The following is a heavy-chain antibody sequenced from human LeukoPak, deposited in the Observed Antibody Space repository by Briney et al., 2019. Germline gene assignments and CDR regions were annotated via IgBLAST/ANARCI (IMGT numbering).Heavy chain of an antibody. CDR1: GGTFSSYA. J-gene: IGHJ3*02. CDR2: IIPIFGTA. Sequence: GASVKVSCKASGGTFSSYAISWVRQAPGQGLEWMGGIIPIFGTANYAQKFQGRVTITTDESTSTAYMELSSLRSEDTAVYYCARGSITIFGVVIKGAFDIWGQGTMVTVSS. CDR3: ARGSITIFGVVIKGAFDI. D-gene: IGHD3-3*01. V-gene: IGHV1-69*05.